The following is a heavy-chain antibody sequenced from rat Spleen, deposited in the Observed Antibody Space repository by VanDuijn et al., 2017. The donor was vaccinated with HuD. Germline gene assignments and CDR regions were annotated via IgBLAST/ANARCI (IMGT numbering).Heavy chain of an antibody. J-gene: IGHJ3*01. V-gene: IGHV5-7*01. CDR3: SKVLGNWFAN. D-gene: IGHD5-1*01. CDR2: ISWGGTST. CDR1: GFTFSTFP. Sequence: EVQLVESGGGLVQPGRSLKLSCTASGFTFSTFPMVWVRQAPKNGLEWVASISWGGTSTYYPDNVKGRFTISRDNAKNALYLQMNNLRSEDTAIYYCSKVLGNWFANWGQGTLVTVSS.